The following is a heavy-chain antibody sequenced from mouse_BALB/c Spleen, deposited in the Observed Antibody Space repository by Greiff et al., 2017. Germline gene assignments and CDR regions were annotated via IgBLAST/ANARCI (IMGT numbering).Heavy chain of an antibody. J-gene: IGHJ3*01. V-gene: IGHV14-4*02. D-gene: IGHD3-3*01. CDR3: NAWRDAWFAY. CDR1: GFNIKDYY. CDR2: IDPENGDT. Sequence: VHVKQSGAELVRSGASVKLSCTASGFNIKDYYMHWVKQRPEQGLEWIGWIDPENGDTEYAPKFQGKATMTADTSSNTAYLQLSSLTSEDTAFYYCNAWRDAWFAYWGQGTLVTVSA.